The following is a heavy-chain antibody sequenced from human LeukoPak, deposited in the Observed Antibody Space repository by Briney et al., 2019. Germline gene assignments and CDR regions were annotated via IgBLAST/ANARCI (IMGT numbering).Heavy chain of an antibody. Sequence: PGGSLRLSCAASGFTFDDYAMHWVRQALGKGLEWVSSISWNSGNIGYADSVKGRFTISRDNAKNSLYLQMNSLRAEDMALYYCTKSQSYDSSGYLSWGQGTLVTVSS. J-gene: IGHJ5*02. CDR1: GFTFDDYA. CDR3: TKSQSYDSSGYLS. CDR2: ISWNSGNI. V-gene: IGHV3-9*03. D-gene: IGHD3-22*01.